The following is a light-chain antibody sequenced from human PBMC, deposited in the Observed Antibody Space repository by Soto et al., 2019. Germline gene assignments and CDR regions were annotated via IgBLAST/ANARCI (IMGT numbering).Light chain of an antibody. CDR3: SSYTSSSTLV. CDR1: SSNIGSNY. V-gene: IGLV1-47*02. CDR2: SDT. J-gene: IGLJ3*02. Sequence: QSVLTQSPSASGTPGQRVTISCSGSSSNIGSNYVYWYRQLPGTAPKLLIYSDTQRPSGVPDRFSGSKSGTSASLAISGLRSEDEADYYCSSYTSSSTLVFGGGTKVTVL.